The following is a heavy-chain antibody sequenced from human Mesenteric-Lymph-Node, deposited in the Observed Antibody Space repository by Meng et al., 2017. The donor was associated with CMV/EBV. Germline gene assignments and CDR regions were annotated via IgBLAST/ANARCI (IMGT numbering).Heavy chain of an antibody. CDR3: ARMFCADGYCTTPYDF. J-gene: IGHJ4*02. V-gene: IGHV3-21*01. Sequence: GESLKISCAASGFTFTTYNMNWVRQAPGKGLEWVSSISSSSRDIKYADSVKGRLTISRDNAKNSLYLQMNSLRAEDTAVYYCARMFCADGYCTTPYDFWGQGTLVTVSS. CDR2: ISSSSRDI. D-gene: IGHD2-2*03. CDR1: GFTFTTYN.